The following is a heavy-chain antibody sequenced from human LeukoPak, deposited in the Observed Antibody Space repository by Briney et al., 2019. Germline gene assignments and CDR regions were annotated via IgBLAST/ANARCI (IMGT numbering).Heavy chain of an antibody. V-gene: IGHV4-59*01. J-gene: IGHJ4*02. Sequence: PSETLPLTCTVSGGSISSYYWSWIRQPPGKGLEWIGYIYYSGSTNYNPSLKSRVTISVDTSKNQFSLKLSSVTAADTAVYYCARDGPLRYFDYWGQGTLVTVSS. CDR3: ARDGPLRYFDY. CDR2: IYYSGST. D-gene: IGHD4-17*01. CDR1: GGSISSYY.